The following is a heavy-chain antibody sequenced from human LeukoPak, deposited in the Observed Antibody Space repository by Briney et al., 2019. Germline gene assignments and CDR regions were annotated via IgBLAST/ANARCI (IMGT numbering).Heavy chain of an antibody. CDR2: IYYSGST. CDR3: ARDRPPNWNDAYYYGMDV. D-gene: IGHD1-1*01. J-gene: IGHJ6*02. CDR1: GGSISSYY. V-gene: IGHV4-59*01. Sequence: SETLSLTCTVSGGSISSYYWSWIRHPPGRGLEWFGYIYYSGSTNYNPSLKSRVTISVDTSKNQFSLKLSSVTAADTAVYYCARDRPPNWNDAYYYGMDVWGQGTTVTVSS.